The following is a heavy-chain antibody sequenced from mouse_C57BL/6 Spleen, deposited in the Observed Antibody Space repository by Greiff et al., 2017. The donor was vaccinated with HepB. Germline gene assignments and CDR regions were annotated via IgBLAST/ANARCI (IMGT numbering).Heavy chain of an antibody. CDR2: ISDGGSYT. D-gene: IGHD1-1*01. Sequence: DVHLVESGGGLVKPGGSLKLSCAASGFTFSSYAMSWVRQTPEKRLEWVATISDGGSYTYYPDNVKGRFTISRDNAKNNLYLQMSHLKSEDTAMYYGARCPYYGSSLAWFAYWGQGTLVTVSA. CDR3: ARCPYYGSSLAWFAY. CDR1: GFTFSSYA. V-gene: IGHV5-4*01. J-gene: IGHJ3*01.